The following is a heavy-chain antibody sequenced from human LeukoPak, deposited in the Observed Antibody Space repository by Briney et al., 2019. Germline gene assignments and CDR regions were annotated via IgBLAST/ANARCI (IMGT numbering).Heavy chain of an antibody. D-gene: IGHD3-22*01. V-gene: IGHV4-39*07. CDR1: GGSISSSSYY. J-gene: IGHJ4*02. Sequence: SETLSLTCTVSGGSISSSSYYWGWIRQPPGKGLEWIGSIYYSGSAYYNPSLTGRVTISIDTSKKQFSLKLSSVTAADMAVYYCARENYYNTSGVTDYWGQGTLVTVSS. CDR2: IYYSGSA. CDR3: ARENYYNTSGVTDY.